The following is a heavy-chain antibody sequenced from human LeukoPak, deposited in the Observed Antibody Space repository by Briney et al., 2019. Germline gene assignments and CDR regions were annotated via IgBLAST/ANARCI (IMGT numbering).Heavy chain of an antibody. CDR1: GYTFTSYG. V-gene: IGHV1-18*01. CDR3: ASDPAYPNAFDI. D-gene: IGHD2-2*01. CDR2: ISAYSGNT. Sequence: ASVKVSCKASGYTFTSYGISWVRQAPGQGLEWMGWISAYSGNTNYAQRLQGRVTMTTDTSTSTAYMELRSLRSDDTAVYYCASDPAYPNAFDIWGQGTMVTVSS. J-gene: IGHJ3*02.